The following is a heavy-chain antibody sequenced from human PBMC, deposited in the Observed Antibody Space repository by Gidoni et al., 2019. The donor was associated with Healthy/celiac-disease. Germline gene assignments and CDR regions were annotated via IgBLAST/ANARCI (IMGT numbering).Heavy chain of an antibody. D-gene: IGHD6-19*01. CDR1: GYSCTSYW. V-gene: IGHV5-51*01. Sequence: EVQLVQSGAAVKKPGESLKIPCKGSGYSCTSYWIGWVRQMPGKGLEWMGISYPGATDTSYSPSFQGQVTISADKSISTAYLQWSSLKASDTAMYYCARQPRYSSGWYSTFDYWGQGTLVTVSS. CDR3: ARQPRYSSGWYSTFDY. CDR2: SYPGATDT. J-gene: IGHJ4*02.